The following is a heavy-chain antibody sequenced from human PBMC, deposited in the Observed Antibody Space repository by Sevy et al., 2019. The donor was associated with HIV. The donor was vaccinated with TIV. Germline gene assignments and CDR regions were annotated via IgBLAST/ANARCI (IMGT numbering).Heavy chain of an antibody. Sequence: ASVKVSCKTSGYTFSGYQIYWVRQAPGQGLEWMGWINPSNGGTNYPQKFQGRVTMTRDTSITTVYMELSRLTFDDTAVYYCAGVVDYGSGTFRDYWGQGTLVTVSS. CDR3: AGVVDYGSGTFRDY. CDR2: INPSNGGT. CDR1: GYTFSGYQ. J-gene: IGHJ4*02. D-gene: IGHD3-10*01. V-gene: IGHV1-2*02.